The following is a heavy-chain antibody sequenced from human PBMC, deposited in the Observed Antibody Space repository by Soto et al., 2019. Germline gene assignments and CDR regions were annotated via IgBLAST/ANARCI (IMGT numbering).Heavy chain of an antibody. Sequence: QVQLVQSGAEVKKPGSSVKVSCKASGGTFSSYAISWVRQAPGQGLEWMGGIIPIFGTANYAQKFQGRVTITGDKSTSAAYMELSSLRSENTAVYSCARSSMVSSPSSPYDYWGQGTLVTVSS. V-gene: IGHV1-69*06. CDR3: ARSSMVSSPSSPYDY. D-gene: IGHD2-8*01. CDR1: GGTFSSYA. J-gene: IGHJ4*02. CDR2: IIPIFGTA.